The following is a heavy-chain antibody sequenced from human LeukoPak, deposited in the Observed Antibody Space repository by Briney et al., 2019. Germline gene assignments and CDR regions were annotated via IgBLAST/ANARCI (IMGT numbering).Heavy chain of an antibody. D-gene: IGHD1-26*01. CDR1: GFTFSSYG. CDR2: ISYDGSNK. CDR3: ARGGSYSGNWFDP. V-gene: IGHV3-30*03. J-gene: IGHJ5*02. Sequence: GGSLRLSCAASGFTFSSYGMHWVRQAPGKGLEWVAVISYDGSNKYYADSVKGRFTISRDNSKNTLYLQMNSLRAEDTAVYYCARGGSYSGNWFDPWGQGTLVTVSS.